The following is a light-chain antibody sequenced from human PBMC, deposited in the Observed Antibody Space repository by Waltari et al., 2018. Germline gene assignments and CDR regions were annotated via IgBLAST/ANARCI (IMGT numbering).Light chain of an antibody. J-gene: IGKJ2*03. Sequence: EVVMTQSPGTLSLSPGETATLSCRASQSVDTSLAWYQHKIGQAPSLLIYGASNRAADIPDRFSASGYGTEFTLTIRSLQSEDFAVYYCQHYNNRPPYSFGQGTKLDIK. CDR3: QHYNNRPPYS. CDR1: QSVDTS. CDR2: GAS. V-gene: IGKV3D-15*01.